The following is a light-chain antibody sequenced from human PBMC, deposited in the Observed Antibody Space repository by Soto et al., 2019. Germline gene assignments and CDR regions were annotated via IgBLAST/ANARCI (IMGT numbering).Light chain of an antibody. CDR2: DAS. CDR3: HQRSNWPQT. J-gene: IGKJ1*01. Sequence: EIVLTQSPATLSLSPGERATLSCRASQNINDYLAWYQQKPGQAPRLLIYDASNRATGVPARFRGSGSGTDFTLTISSLEPEDFALYFCHQRSNWPQTFGQGTKVKIK. V-gene: IGKV3-11*01. CDR1: QNINDY.